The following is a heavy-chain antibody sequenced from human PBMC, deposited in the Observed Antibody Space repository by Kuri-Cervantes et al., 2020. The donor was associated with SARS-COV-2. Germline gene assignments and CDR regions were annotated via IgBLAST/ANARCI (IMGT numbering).Heavy chain of an antibody. CDR2: IYYSGST. Sequence: ESLKISCTVSGGSISSYYWSWIRQPPGKGLEWIGYIYYSGSTTYNPSLKSRVTISMDTSKNQFSLRLRSLTAADTAVYYCARHVAGLGLTSSVPSWGRGTLVTVSS. CDR1: GGSISSYY. CDR3: ARHVAGLGLTSSVPS. D-gene: IGHD3-16*01. V-gene: IGHV4-59*08. J-gene: IGHJ5*02.